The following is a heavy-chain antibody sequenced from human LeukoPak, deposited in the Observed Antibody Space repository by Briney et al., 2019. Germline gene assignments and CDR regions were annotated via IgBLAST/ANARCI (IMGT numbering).Heavy chain of an antibody. CDR2: IHYSGTT. CDR1: GGSMSGYY. D-gene: IGHD5-24*01. Sequence: SETLSLTCTVSGGSMSGYYWSWIRQPPGKGLEWIGYIHYSGTTNYNPSLKSRVTISVDTSKNQFSLKLSSVTAADTAVYYCARETSRDGYNVFDYWGQGTLVTVSS. CDR3: ARETSRDGYNVFDY. V-gene: IGHV4-59*01. J-gene: IGHJ4*02.